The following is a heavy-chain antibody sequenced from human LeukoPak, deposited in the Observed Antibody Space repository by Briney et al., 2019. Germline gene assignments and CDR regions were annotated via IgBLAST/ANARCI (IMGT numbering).Heavy chain of an antibody. J-gene: IGHJ5*02. Sequence: SVTVSCTASGGTFSSYAISWVRQAPGQGLEWMGGIIPIFGTANYAQKFQGRVTITADESTSTAYMELSSLRSEDTAVYYCAREAPSYGSGSYYNPPGANWFDPWGQGTLVTVSS. CDR1: GGTFSSYA. CDR3: AREAPSYGSGSYYNPPGANWFDP. V-gene: IGHV1-69*13. CDR2: IIPIFGTA. D-gene: IGHD3-10*01.